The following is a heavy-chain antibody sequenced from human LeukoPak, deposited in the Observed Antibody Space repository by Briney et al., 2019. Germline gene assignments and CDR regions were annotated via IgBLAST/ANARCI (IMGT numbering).Heavy chain of an antibody. J-gene: IGHJ4*02. V-gene: IGHV1-69*05. D-gene: IGHD2-15*01. CDR2: IIPIFGTA. CDR3: ARDRNGGYCSGGSCYSFDY. Sequence: SVKVSCKASGGIFSSYAISWVRQAPGQGLEWMGGIIPIFGTANYAQKFQGRVTITTDESTSTAYMELSSLRSEDTAVYYCARDRNGGYCSGGSCYSFDYWGQGTLVTVSS. CDR1: GGIFSSYA.